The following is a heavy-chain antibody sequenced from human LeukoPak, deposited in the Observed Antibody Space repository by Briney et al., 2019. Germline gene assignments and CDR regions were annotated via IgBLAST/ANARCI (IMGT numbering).Heavy chain of an antibody. Sequence: ASVRVSCEASGYTFTSYGIRWVRQPPGQGLEWMGGIRDYNGKTNYAQKLKGRVTMTTDTSTSTAYLELSSLRSDDTAVDYCARERDVDIGATRTFDYWGQGALVTVSS. CDR3: ARERDVDIGATRTFDY. CDR2: IRDYNGKT. D-gene: IGHD5-12*01. CDR1: GYTFTSYG. V-gene: IGHV1-18*01. J-gene: IGHJ4*02.